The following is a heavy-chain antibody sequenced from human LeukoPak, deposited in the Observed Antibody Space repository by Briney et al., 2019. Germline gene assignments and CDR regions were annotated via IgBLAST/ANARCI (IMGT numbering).Heavy chain of an antibody. CDR3: AREPGQDSSGYYYFDY. CDR2: ISSSGSTI. V-gene: IGHV3-48*03. CDR1: GFTFSSYE. J-gene: IGHJ4*02. D-gene: IGHD3-22*01. Sequence: QSGGSLRLSCAASGFTFSSYEMSWVRQAPGKGLEWVSYISSSGSTIYYADSVKGRFTISRDNAKNSLYLQMNSLRAEDTAVYYCAREPGQDSSGYYYFDYWGQGTLVTVSS.